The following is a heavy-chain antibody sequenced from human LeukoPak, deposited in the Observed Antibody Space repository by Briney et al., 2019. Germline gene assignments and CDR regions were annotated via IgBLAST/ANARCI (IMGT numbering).Heavy chain of an antibody. CDR2: IYYSGST. D-gene: IGHD6-19*01. V-gene: IGHV4-39*01. Sequence: SETLSLTCAVSGGSISSTNWWSWVRQPPGKGLEWIGSIYYSGSTYYNPSLKSRVTISVDTSKNQFSLKLSSVTAADTAVYYCARHQWLVIDYWGQGTLVTVSS. CDR3: ARHQWLVIDY. CDR1: GGSISSTNW. J-gene: IGHJ4*02.